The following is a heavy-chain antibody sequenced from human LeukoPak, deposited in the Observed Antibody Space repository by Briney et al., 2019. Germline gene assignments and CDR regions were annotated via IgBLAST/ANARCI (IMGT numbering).Heavy chain of an antibody. D-gene: IGHD3-22*01. J-gene: IGHJ1*01. V-gene: IGHV3-74*01. CDR1: GFTFSTYW. Sequence: PGGALRLSCAASGFTFSTYWMHWVRQAPGKGLVWVARIKSDGGTNYADAVKGGFTISRDNAKKTVSLQMNSLRPEDTGVYYCARAQSEIGGYYPEYFRHWGQGTLVTVSS. CDR2: IKSDGGT. CDR3: ARAQSEIGGYYPEYFRH.